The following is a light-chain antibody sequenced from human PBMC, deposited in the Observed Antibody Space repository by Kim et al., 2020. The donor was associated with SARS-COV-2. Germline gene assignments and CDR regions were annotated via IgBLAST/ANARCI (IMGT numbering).Light chain of an antibody. CDR2: END. J-gene: IGLJ3*02. CDR1: TGAIASNY. CDR3: QSYDSSSEV. Sequence: GKTVTISGTRSTGAIASNYVQWYRQRPGSAPTTVIYENDKRPSGVPDRFSGSIDSSSNSASLTISGLKTEDEADYYCQSYDSSSEVFGGGTQLTVL. V-gene: IGLV6-57*03.